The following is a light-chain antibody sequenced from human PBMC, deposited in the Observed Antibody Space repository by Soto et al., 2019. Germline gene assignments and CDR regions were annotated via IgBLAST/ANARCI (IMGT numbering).Light chain of an antibody. CDR2: EVT. CDR1: KSDIGVYNY. J-gene: IGLJ3*02. CDR3: TSFTTTNIWV. V-gene: IGLV2-14*01. Sequence: QSALTQPASVSGSPGQSITISCTGTKSDIGVYNYVSWYQQHPGKAPKLVICEVTNRPSGVSSRFSGSKSGNTASLTISGLRAEDEADYYCTSFTTTNIWVFGGGTQLTVL.